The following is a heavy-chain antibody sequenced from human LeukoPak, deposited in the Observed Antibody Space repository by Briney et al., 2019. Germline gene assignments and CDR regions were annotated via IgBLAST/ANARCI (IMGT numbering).Heavy chain of an antibody. CDR1: GFTFSSYW. CDR3: ARDWGYFDWLSEAFFDY. CDR2: IKQDGSEK. J-gene: IGHJ4*02. Sequence: PGGSLRLSCAASGFTFSSYWMSWVRQAPGKGLEWVANIKQDGSEKYYVDSVKGRFTISRDNAKNSLYLQMNSLRAEDTAVYYCARDWGYFDWLSEAFFDYWGQGTLVTVSS. D-gene: IGHD3-9*01. V-gene: IGHV3-7*01.